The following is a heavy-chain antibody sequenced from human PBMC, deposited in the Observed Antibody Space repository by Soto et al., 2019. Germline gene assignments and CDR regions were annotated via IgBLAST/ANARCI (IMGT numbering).Heavy chain of an antibody. Sequence: PSETLSLTCSVSGGSISSGSYYWAWIRQPPGKGLEWIGNINFHDNTHYNPSLKSRVIISVDKSKNQFSLRLSSVTAADTAVYYCARTRVEWELRIFDYWGQGTLVSVSS. CDR2: INFHDNT. D-gene: IGHD1-26*01. J-gene: IGHJ4*02. CDR3: ARTRVEWELRIFDY. V-gene: IGHV4-39*01. CDR1: GGSISSGSYY.